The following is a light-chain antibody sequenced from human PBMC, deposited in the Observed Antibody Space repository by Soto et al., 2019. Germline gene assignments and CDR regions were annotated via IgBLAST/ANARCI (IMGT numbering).Light chain of an antibody. V-gene: IGKV3-20*01. CDR1: QSVKNNY. CDR2: DAS. J-gene: IGKJ4*01. CDR3: QQYGSTPLT. Sequence: EIVLTQSPGTLSLSPGERATLSCRASQSVKNNYLVWYQQKPGQPPRFLIYDASTSATGTPGRFSGGGSGTDFTLTISRLEPEDFALYYCQQYGSTPLTFGGGTKVEIK.